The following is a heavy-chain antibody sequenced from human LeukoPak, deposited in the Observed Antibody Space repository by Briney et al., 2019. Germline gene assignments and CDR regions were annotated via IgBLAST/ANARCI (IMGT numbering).Heavy chain of an antibody. Sequence: PGGSLRLSCAASGFTFSSYAMHWVRQAPGKGLEYVSAISSNGGSTYYANSVKGRFTISRDNSKNTLYLQMGSLRAEDMAVYYCASGGGSYLGAFDIWGQGTMVTVSS. D-gene: IGHD1-26*01. J-gene: IGHJ3*02. CDR3: ASGGGSYLGAFDI. CDR1: GFTFSSYA. V-gene: IGHV3-64*01. CDR2: ISSNGGST.